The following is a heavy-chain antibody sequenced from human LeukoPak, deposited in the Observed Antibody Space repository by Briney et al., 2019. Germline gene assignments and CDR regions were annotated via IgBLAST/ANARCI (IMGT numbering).Heavy chain of an antibody. V-gene: IGHV3-21*01. Sequence: PGGSLRLSCAASGFTFSSYSMNWVRQAPGKWLEWVSSISSSSSYIYYADSVKGRFTISRDNAKNSLYLQMNSLRAEDTAVYYCARDQDYGDYALDYWGQGTLVTVSS. CDR2: ISSSSSYI. CDR1: GFTFSSYS. CDR3: ARDQDYGDYALDY. D-gene: IGHD4-17*01. J-gene: IGHJ4*02.